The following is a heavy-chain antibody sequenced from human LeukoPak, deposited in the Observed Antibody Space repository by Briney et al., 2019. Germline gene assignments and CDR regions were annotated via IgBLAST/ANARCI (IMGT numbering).Heavy chain of an antibody. D-gene: IGHD2-15*01. CDR2: IYHSGST. Sequence: PSETLSLTCAVSGGSISSGGYSWSWIRQPPGKGLEWIGYIYHSGSTYYNPSLKSRVTISVDRSKNQFSLKLSSVTAADTAVYYCARPDCSGGSCYSQKWGSFDYWGQGTLVTVSS. V-gene: IGHV4-30-2*01. CDR1: GGSISSGGYS. J-gene: IGHJ4*02. CDR3: ARPDCSGGSCYSQKWGSFDY.